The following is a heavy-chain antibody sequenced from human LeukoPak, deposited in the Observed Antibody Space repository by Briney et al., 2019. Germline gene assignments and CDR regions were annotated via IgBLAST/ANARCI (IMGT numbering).Heavy chain of an antibody. CDR3: AGRVTGYSSGYVY. CDR2: VSYDGSNK. Sequence: GGSLRLSCAASGFTFSSYDMDWVRQAPGKGLEWVAVVSYDGSNKYYANSVKGRFTISRDNSKNTLYLQMNNLRAEDTAVYYCAGRVTGYSSGYVYWGQGTLVTVSS. D-gene: IGHD5-18*01. V-gene: IGHV3-30*03. CDR1: GFTFSSYD. J-gene: IGHJ4*02.